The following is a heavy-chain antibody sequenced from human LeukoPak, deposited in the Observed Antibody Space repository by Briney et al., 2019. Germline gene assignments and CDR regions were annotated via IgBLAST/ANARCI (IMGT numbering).Heavy chain of an antibody. V-gene: IGHV3-21*01. J-gene: IGHJ4*02. CDR3: ARDRGAPLTTAFDY. Sequence: GGSLRLSCAASGFTFSSYSMNWVRQAPGKGLEWVSSISSSSSYIYYADSVKGRFTISRDNAKNSLYLQMNSLRAEDTAVYYCARDRGAPLTTAFDYWGQGTLVTVSS. CDR1: GFTFSSYS. D-gene: IGHD4-11*01. CDR2: ISSSSSYI.